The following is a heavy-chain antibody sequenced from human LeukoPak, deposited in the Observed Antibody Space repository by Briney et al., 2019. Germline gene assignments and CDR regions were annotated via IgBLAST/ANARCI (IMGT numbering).Heavy chain of an antibody. CDR3: AGLDDFWSGYSPDDY. D-gene: IGHD3-3*01. CDR2: IYHSGST. V-gene: IGHV4-38-2*01. Sequence: PSETLSLTCAVSGYSISSGYYWGWIRQPPGKGLEWIGSIYHSGSTYYNPSLKSRVTISVDTSKNQFSLKLSSVTAADTAVYYCAGLDDFWSGYSPDDYWGQGTRVTVSS. CDR1: GYSISSGYY. J-gene: IGHJ4*02.